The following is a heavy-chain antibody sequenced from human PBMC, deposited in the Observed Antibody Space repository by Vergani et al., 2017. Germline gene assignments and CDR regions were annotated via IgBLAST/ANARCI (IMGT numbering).Heavy chain of an antibody. CDR3: ARDRGSSWYLYNYYYYGMDV. CDR2: ISAYNGNT. V-gene: IGHV1-18*01. D-gene: IGHD6-13*01. Sequence: QVQLVQSGAEVKTPGASVKVSCKASGYTFTSYGISWVRQAPGQGLEWMGWISAYNGNTNYAQKLQGRVTMTTDTSTSTAYMELRGLRSDDTAVYYCARDRGSSWYLYNYYYYGMDVWGQGTTVTVSS. CDR1: GYTFTSYG. J-gene: IGHJ6*02.